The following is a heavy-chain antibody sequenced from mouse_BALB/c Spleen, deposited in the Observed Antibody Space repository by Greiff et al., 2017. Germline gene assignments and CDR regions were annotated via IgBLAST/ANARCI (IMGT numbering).Heavy chain of an antibody. V-gene: IGHV5-17*02. CDR2: ISSGSSTI. CDR3: SRWGGGYDGYDFDY. J-gene: IGHJ2*01. Sequence: DVKLVESGGGLVQPGGSRKLSCAASGFTFSSFGMHWVRQAPEKGLEWVAYISSGSSTIYYADTVKGRFTISRDNPKNTLFLQMTSLRSEDTAMYYCSRWGGGYDGYDFDYWGQGTTLTVSS. CDR1: GFTFSSFG. D-gene: IGHD2-2*01.